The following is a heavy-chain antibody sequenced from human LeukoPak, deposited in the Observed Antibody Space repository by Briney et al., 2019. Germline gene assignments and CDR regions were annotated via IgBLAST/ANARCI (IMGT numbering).Heavy chain of an antibody. J-gene: IGHJ2*01. D-gene: IGHD2-15*01. CDR3: ARALGSGGYRLPPTIYWYFDL. CDR2: IHYSGST. CDR1: GGSISSYY. Sequence: PSETLSLTCTVSGGSISSYYWSWIRQPPGKGLEWIGYIHYSGSTNHNPSLKSRVTISVDTSKNQFSLKLSSVTAADTAVYYCARALGSGGYRLPPTIYWYFDLWGRGTLVTVSS. V-gene: IGHV4-59*01.